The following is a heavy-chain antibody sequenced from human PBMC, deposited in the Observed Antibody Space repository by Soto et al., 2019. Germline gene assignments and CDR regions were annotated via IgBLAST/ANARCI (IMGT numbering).Heavy chain of an antibody. Sequence: QVQLVQSGAEVKKPGASVKVSCKASGYTFTSYGISWVRQAPGQGLEWMGWISAYNGNTNYAQKHQGRVTMTTDTSTSTAYMELRSLRSDDTAVYYCARGLKSVQWLVRGPYYFDYWGQGTLVTVSS. D-gene: IGHD6-19*01. CDR3: ARGLKSVQWLVRGPYYFDY. J-gene: IGHJ4*02. CDR2: ISAYNGNT. CDR1: GYTFTSYG. V-gene: IGHV1-18*01.